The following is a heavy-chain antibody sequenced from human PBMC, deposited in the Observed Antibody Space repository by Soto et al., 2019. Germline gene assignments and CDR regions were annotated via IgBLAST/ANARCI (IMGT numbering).Heavy chain of an antibody. CDR2: IYWDDDK. CDR1: GFSLNISGVG. D-gene: IGHD3-22*01. CDR3: AHYRYDSSGYIAFDY. V-gene: IGHV2-5*02. J-gene: IGHJ4*02. Sequence: QITLKESGPTLVKPTQTRTLTCTFSGFSLNISGVGVGWIRQPPGKALEWLALIYWDDDKRYSPSLKSRLSTTKDISKNQVGLTMTNMDPVDTGTYYCAHYRYDSSGYIAFDYWGQGTLVAVSS.